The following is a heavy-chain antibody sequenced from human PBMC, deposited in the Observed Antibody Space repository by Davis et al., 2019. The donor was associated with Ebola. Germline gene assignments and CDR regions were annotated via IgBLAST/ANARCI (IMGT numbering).Heavy chain of an antibody. V-gene: IGHV3-23*01. Sequence: PGGSLRLSCAASGFTFSSYAMSWVRQAPGKGLEWVSAISGSDESTSYAGSVKGRFTISRDNSKNSLYLQMNSLRDEDTAVYYCARGACSDGTCYGPDYWGQGTLVTVSS. CDR1: GFTFSSYA. CDR2: ISGSDEST. CDR3: ARGACSDGTCYGPDY. J-gene: IGHJ4*02. D-gene: IGHD2-15*01.